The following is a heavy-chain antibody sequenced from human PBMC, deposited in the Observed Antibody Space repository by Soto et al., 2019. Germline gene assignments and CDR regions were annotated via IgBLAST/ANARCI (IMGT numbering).Heavy chain of an antibody. V-gene: IGHV3-30-3*01. Sequence: QVQLVESGGGVVQPGRSLRLSCAASGFTFSSYAMHWVRQAPGKGLEWVAVISYDGSNKYYADSVKGRFTISRDNSKNTLYLQMNSLRAEDTAVDYCARISSLPVYWGQGTLVTVSS. D-gene: IGHD2-2*01. J-gene: IGHJ4*02. CDR1: GFTFSSYA. CDR3: ARISSLPVY. CDR2: ISYDGSNK.